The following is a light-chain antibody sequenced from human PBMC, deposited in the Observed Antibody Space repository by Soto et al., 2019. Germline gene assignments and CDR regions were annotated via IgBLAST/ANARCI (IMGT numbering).Light chain of an antibody. Sequence: QSVLTQPPSVSGAPGQRVIISCTGSSSNIGAGRDVHWYRQFPGEAPKFLISDSNHRPSGVPDRFSVYKSGASASLAITGLRPEDEGDYFCQSYGTSLSGLYVFGTGTKLTVL. CDR1: SSNIGAGRD. CDR3: QSYGTSLSGLYV. J-gene: IGLJ1*01. V-gene: IGLV1-40*01. CDR2: DSN.